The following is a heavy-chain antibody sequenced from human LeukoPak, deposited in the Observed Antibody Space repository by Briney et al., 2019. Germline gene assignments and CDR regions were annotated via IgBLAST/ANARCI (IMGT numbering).Heavy chain of an antibody. CDR1: GYTFTSYG. J-gene: IGHJ5*02. CDR3: ARVPSYSSSWYDNWFDP. D-gene: IGHD6-13*01. Sequence: ASVKVSCKASGYTFTSYGISWVRQAPGQGLEWMGWISAYNGNTNYAQKLQGRVTMTTDTSTSTAYMELRSLRSDDTAVYYCARVPSYSSSWYDNWFDPWGQGTLVTVSS. V-gene: IGHV1-18*01. CDR2: ISAYNGNT.